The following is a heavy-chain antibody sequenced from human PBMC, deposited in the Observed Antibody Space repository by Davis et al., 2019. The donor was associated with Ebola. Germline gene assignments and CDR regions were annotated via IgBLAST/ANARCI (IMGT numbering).Heavy chain of an antibody. CDR2: INDRGNT. D-gene: IGHD3-10*01. CDR3: ARAIGTYSGWFDP. Sequence: PSETLSLTCAVYGGSFSGYFWNWIRKPPRKGLEWIGEINDRGNTNYNPSLKSRVTISVDKSKNQFSLNLTSVTAADTAGYYCARAIGTYSGWFDPWGQGNLVTVSS. CDR1: GGSFSGYF. J-gene: IGHJ5*02. V-gene: IGHV4-34*01.